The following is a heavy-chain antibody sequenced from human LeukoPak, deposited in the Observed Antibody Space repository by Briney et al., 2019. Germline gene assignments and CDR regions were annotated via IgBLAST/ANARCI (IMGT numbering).Heavy chain of an antibody. Sequence: GGSLRLSCAASGFTFSSYSMNWVRQAPGKGLEWVSSISSSSSYIYYPDSVKGRFTISRDNAKNSLYLQMNSLRAEDTAVYYCARSYCSGGSCYSTGFDPWGQGTLVTVSS. CDR1: GFTFSSYS. V-gene: IGHV3-21*01. D-gene: IGHD2-15*01. CDR3: ARSYCSGGSCYSTGFDP. J-gene: IGHJ5*02. CDR2: ISSSSSYI.